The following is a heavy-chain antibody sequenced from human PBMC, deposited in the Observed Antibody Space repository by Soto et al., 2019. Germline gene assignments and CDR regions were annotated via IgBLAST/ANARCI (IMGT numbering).Heavy chain of an antibody. V-gene: IGHV3-64D*06. CDR1: GFTFRIYA. D-gene: IGHD3-22*01. Sequence: GCLRLSCSASGFTFRIYAMHWVRQAPGKGLEYVSSISTDGGNTHYADSVKGRFTISRDNSKNTVYLQMSSLRAEDTAVYYCVKGEYYYDSSGYYPFDYWGQGTLVTVSS. J-gene: IGHJ4*02. CDR2: ISTDGGNT. CDR3: VKGEYYYDSSGYYPFDY.